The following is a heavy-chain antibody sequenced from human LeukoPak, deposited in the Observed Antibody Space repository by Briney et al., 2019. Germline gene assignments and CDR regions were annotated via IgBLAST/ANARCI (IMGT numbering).Heavy chain of an antibody. CDR1: GFTFSSYS. D-gene: IGHD3-9*01. V-gene: IGHV3-21*01. J-gene: IGHJ4*02. CDR3: ARAYDILTGSDLYFDY. CDR2: ISSSSSYI. Sequence: GGSLRLSCAASGFTFSSYSMDWVRQAPGKGLEWVSAISSSSSYIYYADSVKGRFTISRDNAKNSLYLQMNSLRAEDTAVYYCARAYDILTGSDLYFDYWGQGTLVTVSS.